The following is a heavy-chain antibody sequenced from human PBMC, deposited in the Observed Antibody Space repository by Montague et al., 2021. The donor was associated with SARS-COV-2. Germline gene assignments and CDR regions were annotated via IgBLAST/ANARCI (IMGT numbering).Heavy chain of an antibody. J-gene: IGHJ4*02. CDR1: GGPISGSSYY. V-gene: IGHV4-39*01. D-gene: IGHD5-18*01. CDR2: DDYSGNT. Sequence: SETLSLTCTVTGGPISGSSYYWGCRRPSPGKGLEWVASDDYSGNTNYCPSLKSRLTISADMSKNQFSLKLISVTAADTALYCCARREYSYGWGDWGQGTLVTVSS. CDR3: ARREYSYGWGD.